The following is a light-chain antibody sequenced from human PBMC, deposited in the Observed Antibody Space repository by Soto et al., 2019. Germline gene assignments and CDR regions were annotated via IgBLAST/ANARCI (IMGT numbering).Light chain of an antibody. CDR2: GAS. CDR1: RGVSANY. Sequence: ENLLTNSPFALSLSTGEGATLSCRASRGVSANYLAWYQQKPGQAPRLLIYGASIRAAGIPDRFSGSGSGTEFTLTISSLQPEDFAVYYCQQYGSSPRTFGEGTKVDIK. J-gene: IGKJ4*01. V-gene: IGKV3-20*01. CDR3: QQYGSSPRT.